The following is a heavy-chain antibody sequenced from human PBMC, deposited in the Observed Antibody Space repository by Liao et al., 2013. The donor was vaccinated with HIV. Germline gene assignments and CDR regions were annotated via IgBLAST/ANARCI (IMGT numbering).Heavy chain of an antibody. D-gene: IGHD1-26*01. CDR1: GGSISSSSYY. Sequence: QLQLQESGPGLVKPSETLSLTCTVSGGSISSSSYYWGWIRQPPGKGLEWIGSIYTSGSTNYNPSLKSRVSISADTSSNHVSLKLTSVTAADTAVYYCARVQWXPAPNWYSDLWGRGTLVTVSS. V-gene: IGHV4-39*02. J-gene: IGHJ2*01. CDR2: IYTSGST. CDR3: ARVQWXPAPNWYSDL.